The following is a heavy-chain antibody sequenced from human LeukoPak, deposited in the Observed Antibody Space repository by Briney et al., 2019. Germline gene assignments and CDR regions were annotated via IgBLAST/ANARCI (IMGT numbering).Heavy chain of an antibody. J-gene: IGHJ4*02. V-gene: IGHV3-23*01. CDR1: GFTFSSYA. CDR2: ISGSGGST. CDR3: AKSPTFSSWSLLFDY. Sequence: GGSLRLSCAASGFTFSSYAMSWVRQAPGKGLEWVSAISGSGGSTYFADSVKGRFTISRDNSKNTLYLQMNSLRAEDTAVYYCAKSPTFSSWSLLFDYWGQGTLVTVSS. D-gene: IGHD6-13*01.